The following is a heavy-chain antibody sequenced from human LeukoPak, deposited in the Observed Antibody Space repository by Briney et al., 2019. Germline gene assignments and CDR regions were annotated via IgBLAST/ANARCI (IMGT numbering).Heavy chain of an antibody. J-gene: IGHJ3*02. V-gene: IGHV1-69*05. CDR3: ARDRYIVVVMGEAFDI. CDR2: IIPIFGTA. D-gene: IGHD3-22*01. Sequence: SVKVSCKASGGTFSSYAISWVRQAPGQGLEWMGRIIPIFGTANYAQKFQGRVTITTDESTSTVYMELSSLRSEDTAVYYCARDRYIVVVMGEAFDIWGQGTMVTVSS. CDR1: GGTFSSYA.